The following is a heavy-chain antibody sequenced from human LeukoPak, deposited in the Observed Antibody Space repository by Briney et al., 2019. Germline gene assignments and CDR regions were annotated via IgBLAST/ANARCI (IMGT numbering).Heavy chain of an antibody. CDR1: GGSISSSSYY. D-gene: IGHD1-20*01. V-gene: IGHV4-39*07. Sequence: SETLSLTCTVSGGSISSSSYYWGWIRQPPGKGLEWIGSIYYSGSTYYNPSLKSRVTISVDTSKNQFSLKLSSVTAADTAVYYCARDRVTGTNGFFANWFDPWGQGTLVTVSS. CDR3: ARDRVTGTNGFFANWFDP. J-gene: IGHJ5*02. CDR2: IYYSGST.